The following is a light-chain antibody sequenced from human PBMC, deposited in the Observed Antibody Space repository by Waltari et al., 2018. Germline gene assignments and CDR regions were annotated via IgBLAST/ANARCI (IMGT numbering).Light chain of an antibody. CDR2: EVT. Sequence: QSALTQPPSASGSSGQSVTISCTGTSSAIGGYNYVSWYQHHPGKAPKLIIYEVTQRPSGVPDRFSGSKSGNTASLTVSRLQAEDEATYYCSSYAGGNRVFGTGTEVTVL. J-gene: IGLJ1*01. CDR3: SSYAGGNRV. CDR1: SSAIGGYNY. V-gene: IGLV2-8*01.